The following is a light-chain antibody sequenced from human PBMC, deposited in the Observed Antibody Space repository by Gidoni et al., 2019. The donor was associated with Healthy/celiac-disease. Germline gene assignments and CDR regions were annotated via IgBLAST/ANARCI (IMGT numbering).Light chain of an antibody. V-gene: IGLV3-19*01. Sequence: SSELTQDPAVSVALGQPVRITCQGDSLRSYYASWYQQKPGQAPVLVIYGKNNRPSGIPDRFSGSSSGNTASLTITGAKAEDEADYYCNSRDSSGNHWVLGGGTKLTVL. CDR1: SLRSYY. J-gene: IGLJ3*02. CDR2: GKN. CDR3: NSRDSSGNHWV.